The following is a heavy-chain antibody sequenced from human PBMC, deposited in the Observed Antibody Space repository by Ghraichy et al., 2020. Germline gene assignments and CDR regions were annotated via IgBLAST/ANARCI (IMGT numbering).Heavy chain of an antibody. D-gene: IGHD6-19*01. CDR2: IYPGDSDT. V-gene: IGHV5-51*01. CDR1: GYSFTSYW. J-gene: IGHJ5*02. Sequence: GESLNISCKGSGYSFTSYWIGWVRQMPGKGLEWMGIIYPGDSDTRYSPSFQGQVTISADKSISTAYLQWSSLKASDTAMYYCARHSGAVDSPKGDWFDPWGQGTLVTVSS. CDR3: ARHSGAVDSPKGDWFDP.